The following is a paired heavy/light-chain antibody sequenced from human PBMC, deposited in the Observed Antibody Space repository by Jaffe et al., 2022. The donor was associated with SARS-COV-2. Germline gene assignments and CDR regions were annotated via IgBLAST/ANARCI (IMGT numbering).Light chain of an antibody. CDR3: MQGTHWPPA. J-gene: IGKJ3*01. CDR1: QSLVYSDGNTY. V-gene: IGKV2-30*01. CDR2: KVS. Sequence: DVVMTQSPLSLPVTLGQPASISCRSSQSLVYSDGNTYLNWFQQRPGQSPRRLIYKVSNRDSGVPDRFSGSGSGTDFTLKISRVEAEDVGVYYCMQGTHWPPAFGPGTKVDIK.
Heavy chain of an antibody. CDR2: ISYDGSNK. CDR1: GFTFSSYG. CDR3: MQVDTAMVGTEIYYGMDV. J-gene: IGHJ6*02. V-gene: IGHV3-30*03. Sequence: QVQLVESGGGVVQPGRSLRLSCAASGFTFSSYGMHWVRQAPGKGLEWVAVISYDGSNKYYADSVKGRFTISRDNSKNTLYLQMNSLRAEDTAVYYCMQVDTAMVGTEIYYGMDVWGQGTTVTVSS. D-gene: IGHD5-18*01.